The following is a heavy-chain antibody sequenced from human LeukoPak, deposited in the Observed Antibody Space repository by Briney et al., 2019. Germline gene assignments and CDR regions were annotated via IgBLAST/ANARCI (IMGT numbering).Heavy chain of an antibody. CDR2: INSNTGVT. CDR1: GYTFIHYF. D-gene: IGHD7-27*01. Sequence: ASVKVSCKASGYTFIHYFIHWVRQAPGQGLEWMGRINSNTGVTEYTQKFQGRVTMTRDTSITTVYMELSSLTPDDSAVYYCARDYSSTSNWELDYWGQGTLVTVSS. CDR3: ARDYSSTSNWELDY. V-gene: IGHV1-2*06. J-gene: IGHJ4*02.